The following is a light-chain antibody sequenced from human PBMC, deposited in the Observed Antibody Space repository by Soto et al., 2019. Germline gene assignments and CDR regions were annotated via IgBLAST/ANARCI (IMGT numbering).Light chain of an antibody. Sequence: DIQMTQSPSSLSASVGDRVTITCRASQSISSYLNWYQQKPGKAPKNLIYAASSLQSGVPSRFSGSGSGTEFTLTISSLQPEDFATYYCQQSYSTPPYTFGHGTKLEIK. V-gene: IGKV1-39*01. CDR2: AAS. CDR3: QQSYSTPPYT. J-gene: IGKJ2*01. CDR1: QSISSY.